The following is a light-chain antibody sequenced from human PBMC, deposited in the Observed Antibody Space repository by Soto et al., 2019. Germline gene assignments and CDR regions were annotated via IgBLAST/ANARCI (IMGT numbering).Light chain of an antibody. CDR2: GAY. CDR1: QTISTY. CDR3: XQSFSTPRT. V-gene: IGKV1-39*01. J-gene: IGKJ1*01. Sequence: DIQLTQSPSPLSASVGDRVTITCRASQTISTYLNWYQQKPGKAPKLLIYGAYSLQSGVQSRFSGSGSGTDFTLTISSLQPEDFGTYYCXQSFSTPRTFGQGTKVDIK.